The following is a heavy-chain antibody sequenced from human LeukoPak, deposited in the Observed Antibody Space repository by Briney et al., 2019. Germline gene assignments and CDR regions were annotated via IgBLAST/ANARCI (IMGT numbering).Heavy chain of an antibody. CDR3: ARGLEGNDY. V-gene: IGHV3-7*01. CDR2: IKQDGSEK. J-gene: IGHJ4*02. CDR1: GFTFSSYG. D-gene: IGHD1-1*01. Sequence: GGSLRLSCAASGFTFSSYGMHWVRQAPGKGLEWVANIKQDGSEKYYVDSVKGRFTISRDNAKNSLYLQMNSLRAEDTAVYYCARGLEGNDYWGQGTLVTVS.